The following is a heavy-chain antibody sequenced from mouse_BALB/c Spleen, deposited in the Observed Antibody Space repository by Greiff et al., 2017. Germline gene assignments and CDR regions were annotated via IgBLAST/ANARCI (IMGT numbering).Heavy chain of an antibody. V-gene: IGHV1-39*01. CDR1: GYSFTDYI. D-gene: IGHD2-1*01. Sequence: VQLQQSGPELVKPGASVKISCKASGYSFTDYIMLWVKQSHGKSLEWIGNINPYYGSTSYNLKFKGKATLTVDKSSSTAYMQLNSLTSEDSAVYYCAREDYCKNAMDYWGQGTSVTVSS. CDR3: AREDYCKNAMDY. CDR2: INPYYGST. J-gene: IGHJ4*01.